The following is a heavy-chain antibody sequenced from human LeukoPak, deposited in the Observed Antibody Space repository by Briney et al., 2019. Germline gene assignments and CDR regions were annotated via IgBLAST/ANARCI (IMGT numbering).Heavy chain of an antibody. V-gene: IGHV4-34*01. CDR2: INHSGST. CDR1: GGSFSGYY. D-gene: IGHD3-16*01. J-gene: IGHJ4*02. Sequence: PSETLSLTCAVYGGSFSGYYWSWIRQPPGKGLEWIGEINHSGSTYYNPSLKSRVTISVDRSKNQFSLKLSSVTAADTAVYYCARASGVMDLSYWGQGTLVTVSS. CDR3: ARASGVMDLSY.